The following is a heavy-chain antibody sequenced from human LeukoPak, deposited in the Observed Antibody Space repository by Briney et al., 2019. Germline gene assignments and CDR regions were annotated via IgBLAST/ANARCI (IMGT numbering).Heavy chain of an antibody. CDR1: GGSFSGYY. CDR3: ARVARDGGSSWFSDAFDI. J-gene: IGHJ3*02. V-gene: IGHV4-34*01. Sequence: SETLSLTCAVYGGSFSGYYWSRIRQPPGKGLEWIGEINHSGSTNYNPSLKSRVTISVDTSKNQFSLKLSSVTAADTAVYYCARVARDGGSSWFSDAFDIWGQGTMVTVSS. CDR2: INHSGST. D-gene: IGHD6-13*01.